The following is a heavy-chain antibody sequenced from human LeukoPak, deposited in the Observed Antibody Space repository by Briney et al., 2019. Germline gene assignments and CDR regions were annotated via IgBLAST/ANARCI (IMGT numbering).Heavy chain of an antibody. D-gene: IGHD1-26*01. Sequence: GGSLRLSCEASGLTFSSYDMNWVRQAPGKGLEWVAYISSSSTSISYADPVKGRFTISRDNAKNSLYLQMNSLRDEDTAVYYCARVKGHSRGSYSFDYWGQGTLVTVSS. CDR2: ISSSSTSI. CDR3: ARVKGHSRGSYSFDY. J-gene: IGHJ4*02. CDR1: GLTFSSYD. V-gene: IGHV3-48*02.